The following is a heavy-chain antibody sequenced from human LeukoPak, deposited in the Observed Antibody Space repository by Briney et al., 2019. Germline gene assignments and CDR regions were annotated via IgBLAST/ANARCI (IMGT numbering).Heavy chain of an antibody. J-gene: IGHJ3*02. CDR3: AMTVGATNDAFDI. Sequence: ASVKVSCKASGYTFTSYYMHWVRQAPGQGLEWMGIINPSGGSTSYAQKFQGRVTMTRDTSTSTVYMELSSLRSEDTAVYYCAMTVGATNDAFDIWGQGTMVTVSS. D-gene: IGHD1-26*01. CDR2: INPSGGST. CDR1: GYTFTSYY. V-gene: IGHV1-46*01.